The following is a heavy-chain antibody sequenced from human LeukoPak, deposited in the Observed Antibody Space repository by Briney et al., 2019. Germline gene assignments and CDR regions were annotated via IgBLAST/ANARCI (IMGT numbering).Heavy chain of an antibody. V-gene: IGHV3-23*01. CDR3: ARDPSNSDYYYYGMDV. CDR1: GFTFSSYA. J-gene: IGHJ6*02. D-gene: IGHD1-1*01. Sequence: GGSLRLSCAASGFTFSSYAMSWVRQAPGKGLEWVSAISGSGGSTYYADSVKGRFTISRDNSKNTLYLQMNSLRAEDTAVYYCARDPSNSDYYYYGMDVWGQGTTVTVSS. CDR2: ISGSGGST.